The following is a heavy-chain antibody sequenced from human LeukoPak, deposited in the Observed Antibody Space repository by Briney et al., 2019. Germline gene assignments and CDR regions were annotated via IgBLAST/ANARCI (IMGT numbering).Heavy chain of an antibody. CDR2: INPSSGGT. V-gene: IGHV1-2*02. CDR1: GYTFTGYY. CDR3: ARELSSGWSIFDY. Sequence: ASVKVSCKASGYTFTGYYMHWVRQAPGQGLEWMGWINPSSGGTNYAQKFQGRVTMTRDTSISTAYMELSRLRSDDTAVYYCARELSSGWSIFDYWGQGTLVTVSS. D-gene: IGHD6-19*01. J-gene: IGHJ4*02.